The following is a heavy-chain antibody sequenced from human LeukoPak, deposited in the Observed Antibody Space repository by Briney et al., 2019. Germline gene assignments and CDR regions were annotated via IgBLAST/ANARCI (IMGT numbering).Heavy chain of an antibody. Sequence: GGSLRLSCAASGFTVSSNYMSWVRQAPGKGLEWVSAISGSGGSTYYADSVKGRFTISRDNSKNTLYLQMNSLRAEDTAVYYCARGYYGSGSYPIDYWGQGTLVTVSS. J-gene: IGHJ4*02. D-gene: IGHD3-10*01. CDR3: ARGYYGSGSYPIDY. CDR2: ISGSGGST. V-gene: IGHV3-23*01. CDR1: GFTVSSNY.